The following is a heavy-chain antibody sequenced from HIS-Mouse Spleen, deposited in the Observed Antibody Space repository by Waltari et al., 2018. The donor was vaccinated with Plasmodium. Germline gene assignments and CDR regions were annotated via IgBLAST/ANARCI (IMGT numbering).Heavy chain of an antibody. Sequence: EVQLVETGGGLIQPGGSLRLSCAASGFTVSSNYRSWVRQAPGKGLAWVSVIYSGGSTSYADSVKGRFTISRDNSKNTLYLQMNSLRAEDTAVYYCASKTTVTNHAFDIWGQGTMVTVSS. CDR3: ASKTTVTNHAFDI. V-gene: IGHV3-53*02. D-gene: IGHD4-17*01. CDR2: IYSGGST. CDR1: GFTVSSNY. J-gene: IGHJ3*02.